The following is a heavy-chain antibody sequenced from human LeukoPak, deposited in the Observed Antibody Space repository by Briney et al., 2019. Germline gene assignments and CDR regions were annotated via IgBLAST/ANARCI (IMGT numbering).Heavy chain of an antibody. CDR1: GGSISSYY. CDR2: IYYSGST. V-gene: IGHV4-59*01. J-gene: IGHJ4*02. CDR3: AKSFSETERATITAY. Sequence: SETLSLTCTVSGGSISSYYWSWIRQPPGKGLEWIGYIYYSGSTNYKPSLKSRVTISVDTSKNQFSLKLSSVTAADTAIYYCAKSFSETERATITAYWGQGTLVTVSS. D-gene: IGHD5-24*01.